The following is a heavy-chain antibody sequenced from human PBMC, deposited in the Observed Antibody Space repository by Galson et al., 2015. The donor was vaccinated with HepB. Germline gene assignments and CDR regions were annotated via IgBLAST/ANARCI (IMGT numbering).Heavy chain of an antibody. J-gene: IGHJ6*02. CDR1: GGSFNDYY. V-gene: IGHV4-34*01. D-gene: IGHD1-1*01. Sequence: ETLSLTCAVYGGSFNDYYWTWIRQSPGKGLEWLGEINQSGSANVNPSLKSRVTISVHTSKNQFSLKMTSVTAADTAVYYCARVRVRYYNYGIDVWGQGTTVTVSS. CDR2: INQSGSA. CDR3: ARVRVRYYNYGIDV.